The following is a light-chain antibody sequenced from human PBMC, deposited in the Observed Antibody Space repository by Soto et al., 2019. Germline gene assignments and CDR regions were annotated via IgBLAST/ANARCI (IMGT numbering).Light chain of an antibody. J-gene: IGLJ1*01. CDR3: CTYARNRLYV. Sequence: QSAPTQPASVSGSPGHSITISCTGTSSDVGGYNFVSWHQQKPGKAPKLLIYEVTHRPSGISDRFSGSKSGNMASLTISGLQDEDEASYYCCTYARNRLYVFGSGTKLTVL. CDR1: SSDVGGYNF. V-gene: IGLV2-14*01. CDR2: EVT.